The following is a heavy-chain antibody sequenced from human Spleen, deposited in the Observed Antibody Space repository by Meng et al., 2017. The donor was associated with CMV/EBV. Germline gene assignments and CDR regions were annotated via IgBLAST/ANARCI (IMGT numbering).Heavy chain of an antibody. CDR2: FSNSDGGGRT. Sequence: GGSLRLSCAASGFNFNDYVMTWVRQAPGKGLEWVSAFSNSDGGGRTYYADSVKGRFTISRDNSKNTLYLQMNSLRAEDTAVYYCARGSGSYSGYFDYWGQGTLVTVSS. V-gene: IGHV3-23*01. CDR3: ARGSGSYSGYFDY. J-gene: IGHJ4*02. D-gene: IGHD1-26*01. CDR1: GFNFNDYV.